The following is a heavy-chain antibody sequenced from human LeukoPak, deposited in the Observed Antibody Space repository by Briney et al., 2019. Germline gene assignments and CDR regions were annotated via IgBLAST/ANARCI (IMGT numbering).Heavy chain of an antibody. V-gene: IGHV3-23*01. D-gene: IGHD6-13*01. CDR1: GFTFSDFY. CDR2: ISGGGGST. Sequence: PGGSLRLSCAGSGFTFSDFYMSWIRQAPGKGLEWVSAISGGGGSTYYADSVKGRFTISRDNSKNTLYLQMNSLRAEDTAVYYCAKPSSSAGTWYFDYWGQGTLVTVSS. CDR3: AKPSSSAGTWYFDY. J-gene: IGHJ4*02.